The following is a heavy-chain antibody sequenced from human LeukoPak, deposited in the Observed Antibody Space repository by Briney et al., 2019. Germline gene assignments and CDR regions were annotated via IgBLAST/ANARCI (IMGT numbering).Heavy chain of an antibody. CDR1: GFTFSSYA. D-gene: IGHD5-12*01. Sequence: PGGSLRLSCAASGFTFSSYAMSWVRQAPGKGLEWVTSITGSGGSTYYADSVKGRFTISRDNSKNTLYLQMNSLRAEDTAVYYCAKDRIRASGYDSPPRTLYFDYWGQGTLVTVSS. CDR3: AKDRIRASGYDSPPRTLYFDY. J-gene: IGHJ4*02. V-gene: IGHV3-23*01. CDR2: ITGSGGST.